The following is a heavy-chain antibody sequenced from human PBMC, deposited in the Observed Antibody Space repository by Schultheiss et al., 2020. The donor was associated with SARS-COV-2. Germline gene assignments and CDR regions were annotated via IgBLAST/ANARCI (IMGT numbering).Heavy chain of an antibody. Sequence: GESLKISCAASGFTFSSYAMHWVRQAPGKGLEWVAVISYDGSNKYYADSVKGRFTISRDNSKNTLYLQMNSLRAEDTAVYYCARMGLRDYDGTLDYWGQGTLVTVSS. CDR1: GFTFSSYA. J-gene: IGHJ4*02. CDR2: ISYDGSNK. CDR3: ARMGLRDYDGTLDY. D-gene: IGHD4-23*01. V-gene: IGHV3-30-3*01.